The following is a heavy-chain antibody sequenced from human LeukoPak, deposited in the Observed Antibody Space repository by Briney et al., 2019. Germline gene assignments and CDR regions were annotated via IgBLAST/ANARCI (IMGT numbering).Heavy chain of an antibody. CDR3: ATREGLAVAGRMEFYY. D-gene: IGHD6-19*01. V-gene: IGHV4-59*08. CDR2: IYYSGST. Sequence: PSETLSLTCTVSGGSISSYYWSWIRQPPGKGLEWIGYIYYSGSTNYNPSLKSRVTISVDTSKNQFSLKLSSVTAADTAVYYCATREGLAVAGRMEFYYWGQGTLVTVSS. CDR1: GGSISSYY. J-gene: IGHJ4*02.